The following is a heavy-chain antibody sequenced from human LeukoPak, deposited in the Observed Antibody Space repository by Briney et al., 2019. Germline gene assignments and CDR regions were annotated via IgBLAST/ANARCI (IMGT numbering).Heavy chain of an antibody. V-gene: IGHV1-18*01. CDR2: ISAYSGDT. CDR3: ARAFGVYYYYMDV. Sequence: ASVKVSCKASGYTFSSYGISWVRQAPGQGLEWMGWISAYSGDTKHAQKFRGRVTMTTDTSTSTAYMELSRLRSDDTAVYYCARAFGVYYYYMDVWGKGTTVTVSS. CDR1: GYTFSSYG. D-gene: IGHD3-16*01. J-gene: IGHJ6*03.